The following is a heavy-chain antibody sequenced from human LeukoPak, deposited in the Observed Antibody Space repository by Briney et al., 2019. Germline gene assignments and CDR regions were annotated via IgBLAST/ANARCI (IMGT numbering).Heavy chain of an antibody. J-gene: IGHJ4*02. CDR1: GYTLTEIS. CDR3: ARGPIGAPDYYFDY. D-gene: IGHD3-10*01. CDR2: FDPENGET. V-gene: IGHV1-24*01. Sequence: ASVKVSCKVSGYTLTEISMYWVRQAPGKGLEWMGRFDPENGETLYAQKFQGRVTMTEDTSTDAAYMELSSLRSEDTAVYFCARGPIGAPDYYFDYWGQGTLVTVSS.